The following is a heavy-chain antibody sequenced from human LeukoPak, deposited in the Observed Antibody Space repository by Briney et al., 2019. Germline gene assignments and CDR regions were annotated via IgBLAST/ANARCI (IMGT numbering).Heavy chain of an antibody. CDR2: IYYSGST. CDR1: GGSISSYY. CDR3: ARELERRSVWFDP. J-gene: IGHJ5*02. Sequence: PSETLSLTCTVSGGSISSYYWTWIRQPQGKGLNGIGYIYYSGSTNYNPSHKSRVTISVDTSKNQFSLKLSSVTAADTAVYYCARELERRSVWFDPWGQGTLVTVSS. D-gene: IGHD1-1*01. V-gene: IGHV4-59*01.